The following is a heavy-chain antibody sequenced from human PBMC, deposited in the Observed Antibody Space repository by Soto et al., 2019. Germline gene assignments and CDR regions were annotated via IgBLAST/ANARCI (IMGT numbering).Heavy chain of an antibody. CDR2: IYYSGST. CDR1: GGSISSGNSY. Sequence: SETLSLTCTVSGGSISSGNSYWSWIRQHPGKGLEWIGYIYYSGSTYYNPSLKSRVTISVDTSKNQFSLKLSSVTAADTAVYYCARTSYDSSGTAADLWGQGTLVTVSS. D-gene: IGHD3-22*01. CDR3: ARTSYDSSGTAADL. J-gene: IGHJ5*02. V-gene: IGHV4-31*03.